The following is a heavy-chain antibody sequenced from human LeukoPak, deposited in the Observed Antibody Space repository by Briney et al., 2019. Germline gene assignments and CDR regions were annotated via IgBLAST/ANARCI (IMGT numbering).Heavy chain of an antibody. V-gene: IGHV3-7*01. J-gene: IGHJ6*02. D-gene: IGHD6-19*01. Sequence: GGSLRLSCAASGFTFSNYGMHWVRQAPGKGLECVANIKQDGTEKYYLDSVKGRFTISRDNAKNSLYLQMNSLRAEDTAVYYCARDKGGSSGRYGMDVWGQGTTVTVSS. CDR2: IKQDGTEK. CDR3: ARDKGGSSGRYGMDV. CDR1: GFTFSNYG.